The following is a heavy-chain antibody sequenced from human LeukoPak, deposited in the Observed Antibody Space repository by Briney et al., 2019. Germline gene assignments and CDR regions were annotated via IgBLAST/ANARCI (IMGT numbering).Heavy chain of an antibody. CDR3: ARELITKADAFDI. J-gene: IGHJ3*02. D-gene: IGHD1-20*01. Sequence: SETLSLTCNVSGGSISNYYWNWIRQPAGKGLEWIGRFYARGNTNYNPSLKSRVTMSVDTSKNQLSLKLTSVTAADTAVYYCARELITKADAFDIWGQGTMVTVSS. CDR2: FYARGNT. V-gene: IGHV4-4*07. CDR1: GGSISNYY.